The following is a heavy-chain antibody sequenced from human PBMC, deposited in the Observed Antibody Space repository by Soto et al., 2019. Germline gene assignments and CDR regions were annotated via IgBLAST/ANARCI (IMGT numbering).Heavy chain of an antibody. CDR3: ARKMYSSGWYTDY. V-gene: IGHV3-33*01. D-gene: IGHD6-19*01. J-gene: IGHJ4*02. Sequence: LRLSCAASGFTFSSYGMHWVRQAPGKGLEWVAVIWYDGSNKYYADSVKGRFTISRDNSKNTLYLQMNSLRAEDTAVYYCARKMYSSGWYTDYWGQGTLVTVSS. CDR1: GFTFSSYG. CDR2: IWYDGSNK.